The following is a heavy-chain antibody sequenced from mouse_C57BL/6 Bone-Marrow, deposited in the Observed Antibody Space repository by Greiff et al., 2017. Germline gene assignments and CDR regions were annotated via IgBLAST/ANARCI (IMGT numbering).Heavy chain of an antibody. D-gene: IGHD2-4*01. CDR3: AGGDYDWFAY. V-gene: IGHV1-81*01. Sequence: QVQLQQSGAELARPGASVKLSCKASGYTFTSYGISWVKQRPGQGLEWIGEIYPRSGNTYYNEKFKGKATLTADKSSSTAYMELRSLTSEDAAVYFCAGGDYDWFAYWGQGTLVTVSA. J-gene: IGHJ3*01. CDR1: GYTFTSYG. CDR2: IYPRSGNT.